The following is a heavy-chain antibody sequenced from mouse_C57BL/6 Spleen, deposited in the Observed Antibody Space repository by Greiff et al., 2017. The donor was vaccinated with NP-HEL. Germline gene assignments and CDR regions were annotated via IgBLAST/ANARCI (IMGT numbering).Heavy chain of an antibody. CDR2: INPGSGGT. J-gene: IGHJ1*03. D-gene: IGHD1-1*01. Sequence: VQLQQSGAELVRPGPSVKVSCKASGYAFTNYLIEWVKQRPGQGLEWIGVINPGSGGTNYNEKFKGKATLTADKSSSTAYMQLSSLTSEDSAVYFCARSGNYGSSYENWYFDVWGTGTTVTVSS. V-gene: IGHV1-54*01. CDR3: ARSGNYGSSYENWYFDV. CDR1: GYAFTNYL.